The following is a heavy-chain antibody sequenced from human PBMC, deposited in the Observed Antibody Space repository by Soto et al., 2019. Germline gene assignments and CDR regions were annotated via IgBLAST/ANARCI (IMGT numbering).Heavy chain of an antibody. J-gene: IGHJ6*02. CDR1: GFTFSDYG. D-gene: IGHD2-2*01. Sequence: GGSLRLSCVASGFTFSDYGMHWVRHSPGKGLEWVAVISYHGNEYYSDSVKGRFTISRDNSEKTLYLQMNSLRAEDTAVYYCAKLAVVVPATPHDYMDVWGQGTAVTVSS. CDR2: ISYHGNE. CDR3: AKLAVVVPATPHDYMDV. V-gene: IGHV3-30*18.